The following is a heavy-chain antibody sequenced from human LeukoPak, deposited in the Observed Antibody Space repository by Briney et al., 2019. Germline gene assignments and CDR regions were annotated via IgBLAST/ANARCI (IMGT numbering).Heavy chain of an antibody. D-gene: IGHD4-17*01. CDR1: GYTFTSYY. CDR2: INPSGGST. V-gene: IGHV1-46*01. Sequence: GASVKVSCKASGYTFTSYYMHWVRQAPGQGLEWMGLINPSGGSTSYAQKFQGRVTMTRDTSTSTVYMELSSLRSEDTAVYYCARGYGDYDGYYYGMDVWGQGTTVTVSS. CDR3: ARGYGDYDGYYYGMDV. J-gene: IGHJ6*02.